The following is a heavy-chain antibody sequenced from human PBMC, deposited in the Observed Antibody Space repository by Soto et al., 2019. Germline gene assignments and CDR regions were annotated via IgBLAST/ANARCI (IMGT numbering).Heavy chain of an antibody. J-gene: IGHJ4*02. V-gene: IGHV3-23*01. CDR3: ANLCGTQGSTSCYDSDY. Sequence: PGGSLRLSCAASGFTCSRYAMSWVRQAPGKGLEWVSAISGSGGSTYYADSVKGRFTISRDNSKNTLYLQMNSLRAEDTAVYYCANLCGTQGSTSCYDSDYWGQGTLVTVSS. CDR1: GFTCSRYA. D-gene: IGHD2-2*01. CDR2: ISGSGGST.